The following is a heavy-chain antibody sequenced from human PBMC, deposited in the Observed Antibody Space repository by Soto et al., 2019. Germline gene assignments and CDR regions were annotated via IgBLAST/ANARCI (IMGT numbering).Heavy chain of an antibody. CDR3: ARPYSSGWYGDLDY. V-gene: IGHV3-21*06. D-gene: IGHD6-19*01. CDR2: ISPSGSDI. CDR1: GFTFRSYS. J-gene: IGHJ4*02. Sequence: PGGSLRLSCAASGFTFRSYSMNWVRQAPGKGLEWVSLISPSGSDIYYADSVQGRFTISRDNAKNSLFLEMNSLRVEDTAVYYCARPYSSGWYGDLDYWGQGTLVTVSS.